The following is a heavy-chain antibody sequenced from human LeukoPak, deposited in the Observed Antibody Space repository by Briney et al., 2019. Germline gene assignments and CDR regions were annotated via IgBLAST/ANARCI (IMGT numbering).Heavy chain of an antibody. CDR3: ARLRFLEFDWYFDL. CDR1: GYSISSGYY. Sequence: SETLSLTCAVSGYSISSGYYWGWIRQPAGKGLEGIGRIYTSGSTNYNPSLKSRVTMSVDTSKNQFSLKLSSVTAADTAVYYCARLRFLEFDWYFDLWGRGTLVTVSS. D-gene: IGHD3-3*01. CDR2: IYTSGST. J-gene: IGHJ2*01. V-gene: IGHV4-4*07.